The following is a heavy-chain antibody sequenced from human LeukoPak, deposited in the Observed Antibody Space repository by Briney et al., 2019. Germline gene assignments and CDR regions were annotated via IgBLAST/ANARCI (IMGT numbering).Heavy chain of an antibody. CDR1: GFTFSYYA. CDR2: IGVGSGTI. J-gene: IGHJ4*02. Sequence: GGSLRLSCAASGFTFSYYAMNWVRQAPGKGLEWVSYIGVGSGTIYYADSVKGRFAISRDNAKNSLYLQINSLRAEDTAIYYCARRGYSDSSGYDYWGQGTLVTVSS. CDR3: ARRGYSDSSGYDY. D-gene: IGHD3-22*01. V-gene: IGHV3-48*04.